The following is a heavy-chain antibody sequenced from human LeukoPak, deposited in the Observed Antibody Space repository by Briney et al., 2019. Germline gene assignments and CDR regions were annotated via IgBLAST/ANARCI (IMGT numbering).Heavy chain of an antibody. Sequence: GGSLRLSCAASGFTVSSNYMSWVRQAPGKGLEWVSVIYSGGSTYYADSVKGRFTISRDNSKNTLYLQMNSLRAEDTAVYYCARDGLQDGYDAFDIWGQGTMVTVSS. CDR3: ARDGLQDGYDAFDI. CDR1: GFTVSSNY. V-gene: IGHV3-66*02. J-gene: IGHJ3*02. D-gene: IGHD5-24*01. CDR2: IYSGGST.